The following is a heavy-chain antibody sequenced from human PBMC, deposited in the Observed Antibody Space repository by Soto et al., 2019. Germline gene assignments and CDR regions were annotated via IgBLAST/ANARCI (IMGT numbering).Heavy chain of an antibody. D-gene: IGHD6-13*01. Sequence: PSETLSLTCTVSGGSISSYYWSWIRQPPGKGLEWIGYIYYSGSTNYNPSLKSRVTISVDTSKNQFSLKLSSVTAADTAVYYCARQVWQMGYYYYMDVWGKGTTVT. CDR2: IYYSGST. V-gene: IGHV4-59*08. J-gene: IGHJ6*03. CDR3: ARQVWQMGYYYYMDV. CDR1: GGSISSYY.